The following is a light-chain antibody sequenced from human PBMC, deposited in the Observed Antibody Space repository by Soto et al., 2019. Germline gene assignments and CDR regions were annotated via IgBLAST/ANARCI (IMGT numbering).Light chain of an antibody. CDR1: SSDVGAYNF. V-gene: IGLV2-14*01. Sequence: QSVLTQPASVSGSPGQSITLTCTGSSSDVGAYNFVSWYQHHPGKAPKVILYEVTTHPSGVSSRFSGSKSGNTASLTTAGLQADDEANYYCSSYTSSNTPYGFGTGTKLTVL. CDR2: EVT. CDR3: SSYTSSNTPYG. J-gene: IGLJ1*01.